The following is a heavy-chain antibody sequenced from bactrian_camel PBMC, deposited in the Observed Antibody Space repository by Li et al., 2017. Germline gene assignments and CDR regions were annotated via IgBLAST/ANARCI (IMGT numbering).Heavy chain of an antibody. CDR1: GYVFRPNC. V-gene: IGHV3S1*01. Sequence: HVQLVESGGGTAQAGGSLRLSCVASGYVFRPNCMGWFRLGPGQVREGVAGIYTGGDNTYYADSVKGRFTISEDKAKNTLYLQMDNLKPEDTAMYYCAAGGSQVWDRWEWYNYRGQGTQVTVS. D-gene: IGHD3*01. CDR3: AAGGSQVWDRWEWYNY. J-gene: IGHJ4*01. CDR2: IYTGGDNT.